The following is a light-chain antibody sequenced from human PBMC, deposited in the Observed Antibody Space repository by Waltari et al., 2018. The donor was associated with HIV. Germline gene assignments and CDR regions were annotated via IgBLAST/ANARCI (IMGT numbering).Light chain of an antibody. V-gene: IGKV4-1*01. Sequence: DIVVTQSPDALAVSLGERDTINCKPSQSLIHYSNYNNYLAWYQQKPGQPHKLLIYWASTRAAGVPDRFNGSGSGTDFSLTSTSLQAEDVAVYYCQQYSSPPRTFGQGTKVEIK. CDR1: QSLIHYSNYNNY. CDR3: QQYSSPPRT. CDR2: WAS. J-gene: IGKJ1*01.